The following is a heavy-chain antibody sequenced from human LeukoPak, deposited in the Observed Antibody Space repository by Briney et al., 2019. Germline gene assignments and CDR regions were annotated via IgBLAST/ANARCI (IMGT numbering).Heavy chain of an antibody. D-gene: IGHD2-2*01. J-gene: IGHJ4*02. Sequence: SETLSLTCAVYGGSLSGYYWSWIRQPPGKGLEWIGEINHSGSTNYNPSLKSRVTISVDTSKNQFSLKLSSVTAADTAVYYCARPKRYCSSTSCYGGYYFDYWGQGTLVTVSS. CDR1: GGSLSGYY. CDR2: INHSGST. V-gene: IGHV4-34*01. CDR3: ARPKRYCSSTSCYGGYYFDY.